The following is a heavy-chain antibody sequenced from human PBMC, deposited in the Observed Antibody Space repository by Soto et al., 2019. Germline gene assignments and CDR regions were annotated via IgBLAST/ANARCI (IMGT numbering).Heavy chain of an antibody. J-gene: IGHJ4*02. CDR3: ARDWRGYGDIVVVPAAD. D-gene: IGHD2-2*01. CDR1: GGTFSSYT. CDR2: IIPILGIA. Sequence: GASVKVSCKASGGTFSSYTISWVRQAPGQGLEWMGRIIPILGIANYAQKFQGRVTITADKSTSTAYMELSSLRSEDTAVYYCARDWRGYGDIVVVPAADWGQGTLVTVSS. V-gene: IGHV1-69*04.